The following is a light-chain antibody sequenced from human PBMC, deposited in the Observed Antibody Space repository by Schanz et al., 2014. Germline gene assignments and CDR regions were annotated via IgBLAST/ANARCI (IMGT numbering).Light chain of an antibody. V-gene: IGLV1-40*01. CDR3: QSYDSSLSGYVV. CDR1: SSNIGSNT. Sequence: QSVLTQPPSASGTPGQGVTISSSGSSSNIGSNTVNWYQQLPGTAPKLLIYGNSNRPSGVPDRFSGSKSGTSASLAITGLQAEDEADYYCQSYDSSLSGYVVFGGGTKLTVL. J-gene: IGLJ2*01. CDR2: GNS.